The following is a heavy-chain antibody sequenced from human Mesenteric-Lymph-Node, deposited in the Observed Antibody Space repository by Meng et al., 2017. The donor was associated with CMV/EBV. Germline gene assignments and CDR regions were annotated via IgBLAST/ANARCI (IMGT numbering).Heavy chain of an antibody. D-gene: IGHD1-26*01. CDR1: GFTFSSYA. V-gene: IGHV3-23*01. Sequence: GESLKISCAASGFTFSSYAMSWVRQAPGKGLEWVSAISGSGGSTNYADSVKGRFTISRDNSKNTLYLQMNSLRAEDTAVYYCAKYPCPELPPYYFDYWGQGTLVTVSS. CDR3: AKYPCPELPPYYFDY. J-gene: IGHJ4*02. CDR2: ISGSGGST.